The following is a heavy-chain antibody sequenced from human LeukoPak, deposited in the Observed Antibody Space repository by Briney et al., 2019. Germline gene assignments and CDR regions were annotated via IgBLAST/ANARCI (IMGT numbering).Heavy chain of an antibody. D-gene: IGHD6-13*01. CDR1: GYTFTSYD. Sequence: ASVKVSCKASGYTFTSYDINWVRQATGQGLEWMGWMKPNSGNTGYAQKFQGRVTMTRNTSISTAYMELSSLRSEDTAVYYCARGTRSIAAAATRVYYFDYWGQGTLVTVSS. V-gene: IGHV1-8*01. J-gene: IGHJ4*02. CDR2: MKPNSGNT. CDR3: ARGTRSIAAAATRVYYFDY.